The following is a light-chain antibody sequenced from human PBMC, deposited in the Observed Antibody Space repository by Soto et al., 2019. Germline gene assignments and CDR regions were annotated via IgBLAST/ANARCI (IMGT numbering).Light chain of an antibody. CDR2: EVS. CDR3: TSYAGSSNGV. V-gene: IGLV2-8*01. Sequence: QSALTQPPSASGSPGQSVTISCTGTSSDVGGYNYVSWSQQHPGKAPKFMIYEVSKRPSGVSDRFSGSKSGNTASLTVSGLQAEDEADYYCTSYAGSSNGVFGGGTKLTVL. CDR1: SSDVGGYNY. J-gene: IGLJ3*02.